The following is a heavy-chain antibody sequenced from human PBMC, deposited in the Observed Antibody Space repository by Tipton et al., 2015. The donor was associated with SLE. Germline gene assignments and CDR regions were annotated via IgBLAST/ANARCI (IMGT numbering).Heavy chain of an antibody. D-gene: IGHD2-15*01. CDR1: GDSFSRGSSS. Sequence: TLSLTCTVSGDSFSRGSSSCNWVRQPAGKGPEWIGLIYNSGITNYNPSLQSRVTLSVDMSKNQFSLRLSSVTAADTGVYYCVKSVVVVSPRDYSYYMDVW. V-gene: IGHV4-61*02. CDR2: IYNSGIT. J-gene: IGHJ6*03. CDR3: VKSVVVVSPRDYSYYMDV.